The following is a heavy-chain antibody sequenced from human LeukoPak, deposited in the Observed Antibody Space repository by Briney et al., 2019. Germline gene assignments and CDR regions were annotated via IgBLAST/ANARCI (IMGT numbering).Heavy chain of an antibody. J-gene: IGHJ4*02. CDR1: GFTLSSYS. V-gene: IGHV3-23*01. D-gene: IGHD2-21*01. Sequence: GGSLRLSCAASGFTLSSYSMNWVRQAPGKGLEWVSAISDSGNTYHADSVKGRFTISRDSSKNTLFLQMNRLRPEDAAVYYCAKAPVTTCRGAYCYPFDYWGQGTLVTVSS. CDR3: AKAPVTTCRGAYCYPFDY. CDR2: ISDSGNT.